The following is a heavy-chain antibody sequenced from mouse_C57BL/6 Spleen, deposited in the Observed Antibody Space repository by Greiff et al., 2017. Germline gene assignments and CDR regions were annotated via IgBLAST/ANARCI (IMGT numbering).Heavy chain of an antibody. CDR1: GYSFTGYY. V-gene: IGHV1-42*01. CDR2: INPSTGGT. D-gene: IGHD2-3*01. J-gene: IGHJ4*01. Sequence: VQLQQSGPELVKPGASVKISCKASGYSFTGYYMNWVKQSPEKSLEWIGEINPSTGGTTYNQKFKAKATLTVDKSSSTAYMQLKSLTSEDSAVYYCARSGDGYLYYYAMDYWGQGTSVTVSS. CDR3: ARSGDGYLYYYAMDY.